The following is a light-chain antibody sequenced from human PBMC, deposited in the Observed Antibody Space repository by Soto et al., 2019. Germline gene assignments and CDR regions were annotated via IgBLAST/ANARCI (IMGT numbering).Light chain of an antibody. V-gene: IGLV1-40*01. CDR1: SSNIGAGYD. J-gene: IGLJ2*01. CDR3: QPYAGALPLGV. Sequence: QSVLTQPPSVSGAPGQRVTISCTGSSSNIGAGYDVHWYQQLPGTAPKLLIYGNSNRPSGVPDRFSGSKSGTSASLAITGLQAEDGAYYSCQPYAGALPLGVFGGG. CDR2: GNS.